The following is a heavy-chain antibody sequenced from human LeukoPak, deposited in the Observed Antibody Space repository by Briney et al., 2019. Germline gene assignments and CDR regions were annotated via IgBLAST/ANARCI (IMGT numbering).Heavy chain of an antibody. Sequence: GESLKISCKGSGYSFTSYWIGWVRQMPGKDLEWMGIIYPGDSDTRYSPSFQGQVTISADKSISTAYLQWSSLKASDTAMYYCARQGGRWLPNYYFDYWGQGTLVTVSS. D-gene: IGHD5-24*01. CDR3: ARQGGRWLPNYYFDY. V-gene: IGHV5-51*01. CDR2: IYPGDSDT. CDR1: GYSFTSYW. J-gene: IGHJ4*02.